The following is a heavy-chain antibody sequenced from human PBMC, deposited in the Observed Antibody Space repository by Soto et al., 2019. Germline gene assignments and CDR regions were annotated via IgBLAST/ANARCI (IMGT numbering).Heavy chain of an antibody. CDR2: INPSGGST. D-gene: IGHD5-18*01. V-gene: IGHV1-46*01. CDR3: ARRNTAMVIDY. Sequence: ASVKVSCKASGYTFTSYCMHWVRQAPGQGLEWMGIINPSGGSTSYAQKFQGRVTMTRDTSTSTVYMELSSLRSEDTAVYYCARRNTAMVIDYWGQGTLVTVSS. J-gene: IGHJ4*02. CDR1: GYTFTSYC.